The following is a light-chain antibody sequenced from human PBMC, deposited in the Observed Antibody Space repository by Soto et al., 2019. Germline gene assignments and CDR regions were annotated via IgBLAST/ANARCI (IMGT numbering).Light chain of an antibody. CDR1: SSDVGSYYL. CDR2: EDT. J-gene: IGLJ3*02. CDR3: CSFAGARLM. V-gene: IGLV2-23*01. Sequence: QYVLTQPASVSGSPGQSITISCTGTSSDVGSYYLVSWYQHHPGKAPKLIIYEDTKRPSGTSNRFSGSKSGNTASLTISGLQAEDEADYYCCSFAGARLMFGGGTKLTVL.